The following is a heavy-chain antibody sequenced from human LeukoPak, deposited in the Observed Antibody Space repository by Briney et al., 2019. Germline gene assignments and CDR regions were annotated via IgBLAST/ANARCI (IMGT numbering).Heavy chain of an antibody. CDR1: GYTFTGYY. CDR3: ARDSGQQLYWYIDL. V-gene: IGHV1-2*02. Sequence: ASVKVSCKASGYTFTGYYMHRVRQAPGQGLEWMGWINPNSGGTNYAQKFQGRVTMTRDTSISTAYMELSRLRSDDTAVYYCARDSGQQLYWYIDLWGRGTLVTVSS. CDR2: INPNSGGT. D-gene: IGHD6-13*01. J-gene: IGHJ2*01.